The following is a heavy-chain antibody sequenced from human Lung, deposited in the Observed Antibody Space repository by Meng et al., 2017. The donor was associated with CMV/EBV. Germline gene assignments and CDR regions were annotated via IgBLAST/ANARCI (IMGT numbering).Heavy chain of an antibody. CDR3: ARDFVPFGATAVYYGMDV. J-gene: IGHJ6*02. Sequence: ASVKVSXKASGYTFISHGFSWVRQAPGQGLEWMGWISTYSGNTNYAQKFQGRVTMSTDTSTNTAYMELRSLRSDDTAVYYCARDFVPFGATAVYYGMDVWGQGTSVTVSS. V-gene: IGHV1-18*01. CDR2: ISTYSGNT. CDR1: GYTFISHG. D-gene: IGHD6-13*01.